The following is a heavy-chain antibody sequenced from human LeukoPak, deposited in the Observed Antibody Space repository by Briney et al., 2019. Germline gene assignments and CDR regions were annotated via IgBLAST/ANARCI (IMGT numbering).Heavy chain of an antibody. D-gene: IGHD3-22*01. CDR3: ARGPYSYDSSGAFDI. V-gene: IGHV4-61*02. Sequence: TSETLSLTCTVSGDSISSGGYYWSWIRQPAGRGLEWIGRISSSGSTNYNPSLKSRVTISVDTSKNQFSLKLSPVTAADTAVYFCARGPYSYDSSGAFDIWGQGTMVTVSS. CDR1: GDSISSGGYY. CDR2: ISSSGST. J-gene: IGHJ3*02.